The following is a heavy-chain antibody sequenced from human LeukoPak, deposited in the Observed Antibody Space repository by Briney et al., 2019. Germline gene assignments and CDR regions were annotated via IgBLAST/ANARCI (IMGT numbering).Heavy chain of an antibody. D-gene: IGHD4-17*01. Sequence: GGSLRLSCAASGLTFRNYPMTWVPQASGKGLEGVSSISGGGIETSYVDFVHGRFPVYRDNSKNKLYVQMTSLRAGDTAVYYCAKDPKGDYVGAFDSWGQGTSVTVPS. CDR3: AKDPKGDYVGAFDS. J-gene: IGHJ3*01. CDR2: ISGGGIET. V-gene: IGHV3-23*01. CDR1: GLTFRNYP.